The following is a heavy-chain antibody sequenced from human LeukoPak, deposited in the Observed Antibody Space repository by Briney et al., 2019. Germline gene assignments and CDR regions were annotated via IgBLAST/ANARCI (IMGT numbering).Heavy chain of an antibody. CDR3: ARKNGRRLGYD. CDR1: GGSFSGYY. CDR2: INHSGST. Sequence: SETLSLTCAVYGGSFSGYYWSWIRQPPGKGLEWIGEINHSGSTNYNPSPKSRVTISVDTSKNQFSLKLSSVAAADTAVYYCARKNGRRLGYDWGQGTMVTVSS. V-gene: IGHV4-34*01. J-gene: IGHJ4*03. D-gene: IGHD3-16*01.